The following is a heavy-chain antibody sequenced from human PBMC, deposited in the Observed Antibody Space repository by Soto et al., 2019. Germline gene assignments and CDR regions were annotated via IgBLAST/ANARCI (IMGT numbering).Heavy chain of an antibody. Sequence: QVQLVQSGAEVKKPGSSVKVSCKASGGTFSSYAISWVRQAPGQGLEWMGGIIPIFGTANYAQTFQGRVTITADESTSTAYMELSSLRSEDTAVYYCARGGSDYYDSSGSPTFDYWGQGTLVTGSS. D-gene: IGHD3-22*01. CDR2: IIPIFGTA. CDR3: ARGGSDYYDSSGSPTFDY. J-gene: IGHJ4*02. V-gene: IGHV1-69*01. CDR1: GGTFSSYA.